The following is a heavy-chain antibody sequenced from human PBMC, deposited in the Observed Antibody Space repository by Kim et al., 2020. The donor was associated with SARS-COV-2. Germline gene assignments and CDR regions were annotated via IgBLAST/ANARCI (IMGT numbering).Heavy chain of an antibody. CDR2: IIPIFGTA. Sequence: SVKVSCKASGGTFSSYAISWVRQAPGQGLEWMGGIIPIFGTANYAQKFQGRVTITADESTSTAYMELSSLRFEDTAVYYCAGPQGSTSCYVYECSMDVWGQGTTVTVSS. D-gene: IGHD2-2*01. CDR1: GGTFSSYA. V-gene: IGHV1-69*13. J-gene: IGHJ6*02. CDR3: AGPQGSTSCYVYECSMDV.